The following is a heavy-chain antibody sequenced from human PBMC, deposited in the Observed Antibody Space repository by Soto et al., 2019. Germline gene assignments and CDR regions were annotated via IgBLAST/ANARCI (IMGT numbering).Heavy chain of an antibody. Sequence: QLQLQESGPGLVKPSETLSLTCTVSGGSISSSSYYWGWIRQPPGKGLEWIGSIYYSGSTYYNPSLKSRVTISVDTSKNQFSLKLSSVTAADTAVYYCARRGYCISTSCEVVWFDPWGQGTLVTVSS. J-gene: IGHJ5*02. D-gene: IGHD2-2*01. CDR1: GGSISSSSYY. CDR3: ARRGYCISTSCEVVWFDP. V-gene: IGHV4-39*01. CDR2: IYYSGST.